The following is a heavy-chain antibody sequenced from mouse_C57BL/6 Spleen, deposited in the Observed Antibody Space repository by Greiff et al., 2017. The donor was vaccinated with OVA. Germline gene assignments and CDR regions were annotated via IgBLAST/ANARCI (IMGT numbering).Heavy chain of an antibody. Sequence: QVQLKESGAELARPGASVKLSCKASGYTFTSYGISWVKQRTGQGLEWIGEIYPRSGNTYYNEKFKGKATLTADKSSSTAYMELRSLTSEDSAVYFCARCDYDLFYAMDYWGQGTSVTVSS. D-gene: IGHD2-4*01. CDR3: ARCDYDLFYAMDY. CDR1: GYTFTSYG. V-gene: IGHV1-81*01. J-gene: IGHJ4*01. CDR2: IYPRSGNT.